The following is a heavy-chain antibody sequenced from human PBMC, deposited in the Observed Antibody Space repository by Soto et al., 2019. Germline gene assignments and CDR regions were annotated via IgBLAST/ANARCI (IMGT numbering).Heavy chain of an antibody. CDR3: SRDSTPPRE. CDR2: SSAYNGNT. CDR1: GYTFTSYH. J-gene: IGHJ4*02. Sequence: QVQLVQSGAEVKKPGASVKVSCKASGYTFTSYHITWVRQAPGQGLEWMGWSSAYNGNTNYAQKLQGRVTMTTDTSSSTAAMELMSLRSDDTAVYYWSRDSTPPREWGQGTLVTVSS. V-gene: IGHV1-18*01.